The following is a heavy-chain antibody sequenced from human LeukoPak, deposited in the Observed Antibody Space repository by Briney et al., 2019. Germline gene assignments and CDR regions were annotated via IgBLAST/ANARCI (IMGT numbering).Heavy chain of an antibody. CDR3: ARDSLRYSSSSRWFDP. CDR2: IIPIFGTA. J-gene: IGHJ5*02. V-gene: IGHV1-69*05. CDR1: GGTFSSYA. D-gene: IGHD6-6*01. Sequence: ASVKVPCKASGGTFSSYAISWVRQAPGQGLEWMGGIIPIFGTANYAQKFQGRVTITTDESTSTAYMELSSLRSEDTAVYYCARDSLRYSSSSRWFDPWGQGTLVTVSS.